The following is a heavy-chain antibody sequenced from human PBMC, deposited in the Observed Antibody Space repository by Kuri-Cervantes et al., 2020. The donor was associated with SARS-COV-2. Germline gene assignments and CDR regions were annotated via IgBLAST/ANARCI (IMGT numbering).Heavy chain of an antibody. CDR3: AKDLTGNYFWSGYSNLGTDV. Sequence: GESLKISCAASGFTFSSYGMHWVRQAPGKGLEWVAVISYDGSNKYYADSVKGRFTISRDDSKNTLYLQMNSLRAEDTAVYYCAKDLTGNYFWSGYSNLGTDVWGQGTTVTVSS. J-gene: IGHJ6*02. V-gene: IGHV3-30*18. CDR2: ISYDGSNK. D-gene: IGHD3-3*01. CDR1: GFTFSSYG.